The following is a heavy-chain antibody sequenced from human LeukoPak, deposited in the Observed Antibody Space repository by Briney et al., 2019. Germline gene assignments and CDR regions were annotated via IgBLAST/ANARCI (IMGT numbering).Heavy chain of an antibody. V-gene: IGHV3-48*03. CDR2: ISSSGSTI. CDR1: GITFTNAW. D-gene: IGHD3-10*02. Sequence: GGSLRLSCAASGITFTNAWLTWVRQAPGKGLEWVSYISSSGSTIYYADSVKGRFTISRDNAKNSLYLQMNSLRAEDTAVYYCAELGITMIGGVWGKGTTVTISS. CDR3: AELGITMIGGV. J-gene: IGHJ6*04.